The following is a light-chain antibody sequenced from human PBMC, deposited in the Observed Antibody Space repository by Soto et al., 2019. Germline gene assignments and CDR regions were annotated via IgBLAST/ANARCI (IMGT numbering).Light chain of an antibody. Sequence: QSALTQPASVSGSPGQSITISCTGTSSDVGGYDYVSWYQQHPGKAPKLMIFDVSDRPSGVSNRFSGSKSGNTASLTISGLQAEDEAVYYCSSYTSSSTVLFGGGTKVTVL. CDR2: DVS. V-gene: IGLV2-14*01. CDR3: SSYTSSSTVL. J-gene: IGLJ2*01. CDR1: SSDVGGYDY.